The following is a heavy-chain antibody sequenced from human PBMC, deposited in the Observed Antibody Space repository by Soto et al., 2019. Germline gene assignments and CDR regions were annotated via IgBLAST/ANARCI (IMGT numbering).Heavy chain of an antibody. V-gene: IGHV1-69*13. D-gene: IGHD2-15*01. CDR3: ASNNIVVVVAATNYYYYGMDV. CDR1: GVSFGSYS. Sequence: SVKVSCKASGVSFGSYSRSWPRQSPGQGLEWMGGIIPIFGTANYAQKFQGRVTITADESTSTAYMELSSLRSEDTAVYYCASNNIVVVVAATNYYYYGMDVWGQGTTVTVPS. J-gene: IGHJ6*02. CDR2: IIPIFGTA.